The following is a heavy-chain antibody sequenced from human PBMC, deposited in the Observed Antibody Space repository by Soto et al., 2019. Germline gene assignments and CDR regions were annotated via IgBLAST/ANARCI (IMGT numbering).Heavy chain of an antibody. Sequence: QVQLVESGGGVVQPGRSLRLSCAASGFTFSSYGMHWVRQAPGKGLEWVAVIWYDGSNKYYADSVKDRFTISRDNSKNTLYLQMNSLRAEDTAVYYCARGGDILTGSRSIHTPYYFDYWGQGTLVTVSS. J-gene: IGHJ4*02. CDR1: GFTFSSYG. D-gene: IGHD3-9*01. CDR3: ARGGDILTGSRSIHTPYYFDY. CDR2: IWYDGSNK. V-gene: IGHV3-33*01.